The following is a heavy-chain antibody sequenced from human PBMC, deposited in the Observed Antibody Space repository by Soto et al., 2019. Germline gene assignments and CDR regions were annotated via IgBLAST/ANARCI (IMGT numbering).Heavy chain of an antibody. D-gene: IGHD3-22*01. CDR1: GGSISSSSYY. CDR3: ARATITMIVVAKYNWFDP. V-gene: IGHV4-39*01. Sequence: SETLSLTCTVSGGSISSSSYYWGWIRQPPGKGLEWIGSIYYSGSTYYNPSLKSRVTISVDTSKNQFSLKLSSVTAADTAVYYCARATITMIVVAKYNWFDPWGQGTLVTVSS. CDR2: IYYSGST. J-gene: IGHJ5*02.